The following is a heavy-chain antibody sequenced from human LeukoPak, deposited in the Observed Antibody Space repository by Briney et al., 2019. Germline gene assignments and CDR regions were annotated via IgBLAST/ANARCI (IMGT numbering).Heavy chain of an antibody. V-gene: IGHV4-39*07. CDR1: GGTISSSSYY. D-gene: IGHD6-19*01. CDR2: IYYSGST. CDR3: ARAVSGRFDY. J-gene: IGHJ4*02. Sequence: PSETLSLTCTVSGGTISSSSYYWGWIRQPPGKGLEWIGSIYYSGSTNYNPSLKSRVTISVDTSKNQFSLKLSSVTAADTAMYYCARAVSGRFDYWGPGTLVTVSS.